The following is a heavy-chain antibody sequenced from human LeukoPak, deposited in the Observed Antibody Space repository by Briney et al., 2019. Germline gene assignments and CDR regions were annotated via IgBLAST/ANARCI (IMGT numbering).Heavy chain of an antibody. Sequence: GRSLRLSCAASGFTFTSHAIHWVRQAPGKGLEWEAVISYHGSGKYYADSVKGRFTISRDNSKNTLYLQMNSLRPEDTAVYYCVRDPAPPVATTLDPWFDPWGQGTLVTVSS. CDR1: GFTFTSHA. J-gene: IGHJ5*02. V-gene: IGHV3-30-3*01. CDR2: ISYHGSGK. D-gene: IGHD2-15*01. CDR3: VRDPAPPVATTLDPWFDP.